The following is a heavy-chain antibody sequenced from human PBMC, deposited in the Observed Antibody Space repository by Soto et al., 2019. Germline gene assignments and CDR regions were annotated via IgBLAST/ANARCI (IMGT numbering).Heavy chain of an antibody. J-gene: IGHJ6*02. Sequence: QVQLVQSGAEVKKPGASVKVSCKASGYTFTSYDINWVRQATGQGLEWMGWVSPNSGETGYEQKSQGRVTMTRNTSISTAYMELSSLRSEDTAVYYCARAPHPSYFYYGMDVWGQGTTVTVSS. CDR3: ARAPHPSYFYYGMDV. CDR1: GYTFTSYD. CDR2: VSPNSGET. V-gene: IGHV1-8*01.